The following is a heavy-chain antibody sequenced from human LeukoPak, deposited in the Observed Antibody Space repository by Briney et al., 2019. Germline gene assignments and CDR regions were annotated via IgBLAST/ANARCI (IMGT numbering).Heavy chain of an antibody. Sequence: ASVTVSCKASVYTFTGCYMHWVRQAPAQGLEWMGWINPYSGGTNYAQTFQGRVTMTRDTYISTAYMELSRLRSDDTAVYYCARVRKYCSSTSCYDPLVYWGQGTLVTVSS. D-gene: IGHD2-2*01. J-gene: IGHJ4*02. CDR1: VYTFTGCY. CDR3: ARVRKYCSSTSCYDPLVY. V-gene: IGHV1-2*02. CDR2: INPYSGGT.